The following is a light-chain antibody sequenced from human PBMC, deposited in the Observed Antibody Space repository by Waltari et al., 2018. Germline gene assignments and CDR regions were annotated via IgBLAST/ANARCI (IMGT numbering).Light chain of an antibody. V-gene: IGKV3-15*01. J-gene: IGKJ3*01. Sequence: EIVMTQSPATLSVSPGERATLSCRASQSVSNNLAWYQQNPGQAPRLLIHGAYTRATGISARFSGSGSGTDFTLTINSLQSEDFAVYYCQQYKNWPRTFGPGTKVEIK. CDR1: QSVSNN. CDR2: GAY. CDR3: QQYKNWPRT.